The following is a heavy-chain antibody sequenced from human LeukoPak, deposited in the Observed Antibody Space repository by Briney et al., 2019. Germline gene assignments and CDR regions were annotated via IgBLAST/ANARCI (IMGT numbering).Heavy chain of an antibody. J-gene: IGHJ4*02. V-gene: IGHV4-59*01. CDR3: ARADGGSYEAYYFDY. CDR2: IYYSGST. CDR1: GGSISSYY. D-gene: IGHD1-26*01. Sequence: SETLSLTCTVSGGSISSYYWSWIRQPPGKGLEWIGYIYYSGSTNYNPSLKSRVTISVDTSKNQFSLKLSSVTAADTAVYYCARADGGSYEAYYFDYWGQGTLVTVSS.